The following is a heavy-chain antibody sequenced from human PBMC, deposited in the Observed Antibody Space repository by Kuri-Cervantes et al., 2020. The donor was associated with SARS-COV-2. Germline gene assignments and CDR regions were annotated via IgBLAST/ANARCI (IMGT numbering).Heavy chain of an antibody. J-gene: IGHJ4*02. CDR1: GGSISSSSYY. CDR3: ARSYGDYAPLVY. D-gene: IGHD4-17*01. Sequence: GSLRLSCTVSGGSISSSSYYWSWIRQPPGKGLEWIGEINHSGSTNYNPSLKSRVTISVDTSKNSFYLKLSSVTAADTAVYYCARSYGDYAPLVYWGQGTLVTVSS. CDR2: INHSGST. V-gene: IGHV4-39*07.